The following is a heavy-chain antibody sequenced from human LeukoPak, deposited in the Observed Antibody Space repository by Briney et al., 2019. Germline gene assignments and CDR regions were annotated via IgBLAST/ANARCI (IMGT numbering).Heavy chain of an antibody. J-gene: IGHJ5*02. CDR1: GYTFTGYY. Sequence: ASVKVSCKASGYTFTGYYMHWVRQAPGQGLEWMGWINANSGGTNYAQKFQGRVTMTRDTSISIAYMELSRLRSDDTAVYYCARDAGYCSSTSCQGGWFDPWGQGTLVTVSS. D-gene: IGHD2-2*01. CDR3: ARDAGYCSSTSCQGGWFDP. V-gene: IGHV1-2*02. CDR2: INANSGGT.